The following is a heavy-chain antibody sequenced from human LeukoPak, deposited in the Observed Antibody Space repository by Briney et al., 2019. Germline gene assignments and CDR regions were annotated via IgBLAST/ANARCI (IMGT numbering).Heavy chain of an antibody. Sequence: SQTLSLTCAISGDSVSSNSAAWNWIRQSPSRGLEWLGRTYYRSKWYNDYAVSVKSRMTINPDTSKNQFSLQLNSVTPEDTAVYYCARSSTYYYDSSGYLEIGYFDLWGRGTLVTVSS. D-gene: IGHD3-22*01. V-gene: IGHV6-1*01. CDR3: ARSSTYYYDSSGYLEIGYFDL. CDR2: TYYRSKWYN. CDR1: GDSVSSNSAA. J-gene: IGHJ2*01.